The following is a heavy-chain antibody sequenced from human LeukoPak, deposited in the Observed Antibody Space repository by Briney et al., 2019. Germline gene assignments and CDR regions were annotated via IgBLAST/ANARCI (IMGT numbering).Heavy chain of an antibody. CDR3: ARVVGSGWYPYYYYYMDV. Sequence: SETLSLTCTVSGGSISSSSYYWGWIRQPPGKGLGWIGSIYYSGSTYYNPSLKSRVTISVDTSKNQFSLKLSSVTAADTAVYYCARVVGSGWYPYYYYYMDVWGKGTMVTVSS. J-gene: IGHJ6*03. D-gene: IGHD6-19*01. CDR1: GGSISSSSYY. CDR2: IYYSGST. V-gene: IGHV4-39*07.